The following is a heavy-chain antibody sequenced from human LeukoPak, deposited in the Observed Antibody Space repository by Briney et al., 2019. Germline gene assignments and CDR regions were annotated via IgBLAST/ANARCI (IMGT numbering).Heavy chain of an antibody. J-gene: IGHJ4*02. Sequence: ASVKLSCKVSGYTLTELSMHWVRQAPGKGLEWMGGFDPEDGETIYAQKFQGRVTMTEDTSTDTAYMELSSLRSEDTAVYYCAVASVATITNDFDYWGQGTLVTVSS. CDR1: GYTLTELS. V-gene: IGHV1-24*01. CDR2: FDPEDGET. D-gene: IGHD5-12*01. CDR3: AVASVATITNDFDY.